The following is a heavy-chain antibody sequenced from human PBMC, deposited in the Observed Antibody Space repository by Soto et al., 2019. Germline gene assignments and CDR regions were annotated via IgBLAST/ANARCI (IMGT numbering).Heavy chain of an antibody. CDR2: IWYDGSNK. Sequence: PGGSLRLSCAASGFTFSSYGMHWVRQAPGKGLEWVAVIWYDGSNKYYADSVKGRFTISRDNSKNTLYLQMNSLRAEDTAVYYCAKEGSEWSGFHDAFDIWGQGTMVTVSS. CDR1: GFTFSSYG. V-gene: IGHV3-33*06. D-gene: IGHD3-3*01. J-gene: IGHJ3*02. CDR3: AKEGSEWSGFHDAFDI.